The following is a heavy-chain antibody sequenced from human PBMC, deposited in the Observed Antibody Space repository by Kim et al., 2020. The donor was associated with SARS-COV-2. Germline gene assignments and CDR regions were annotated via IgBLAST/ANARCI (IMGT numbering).Heavy chain of an antibody. D-gene: IGHD3-22*01. J-gene: IGHJ4*02. CDR3: VRAGHYDSSGYLRDFDY. V-gene: IGHV3-11*06. Sequence: SVKGRFTISRDNAKNSLFLQMNSLRADDTGVYYCVRAGHYDSSGYLRDFDYWGQGTMVTVSS.